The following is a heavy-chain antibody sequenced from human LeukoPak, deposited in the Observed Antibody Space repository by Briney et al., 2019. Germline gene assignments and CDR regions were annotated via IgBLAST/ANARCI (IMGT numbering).Heavy chain of an antibody. Sequence: PGGSLRLSCVASGFTFSNYWMHWARQAPGKGLVWVSRIKSDGSSTNYADSVKGRFTISRDNAKNTLYLQMNSLRAEDTAVYYCARELPFDLWGRGTLVTVSS. V-gene: IGHV3-74*01. CDR2: IKSDGSST. CDR1: GFTFSNYW. CDR3: ARELPFDL. D-gene: IGHD2-21*01. J-gene: IGHJ2*01.